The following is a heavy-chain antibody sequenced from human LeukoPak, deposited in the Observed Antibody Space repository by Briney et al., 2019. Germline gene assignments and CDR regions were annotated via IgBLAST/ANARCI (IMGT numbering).Heavy chain of an antibody. CDR2: MYTSGST. J-gene: IGHJ6*03. D-gene: IGHD6-25*01. V-gene: IGHV4-4*09. CDR3: ARLVFFDYISAVTEVSSYYMDA. Sequence: PSETLSLTCTVSGDSVSSSHWSWIRQPPGKGLEWIGDMYTSGSTNYNPSLKTRVTFSTDTSRNQLSLRLRSLTAADTAVYYCARLVFFDYISAVTEVSSYYMDAWGKGTTVIVSS. CDR1: GDSVSSSH.